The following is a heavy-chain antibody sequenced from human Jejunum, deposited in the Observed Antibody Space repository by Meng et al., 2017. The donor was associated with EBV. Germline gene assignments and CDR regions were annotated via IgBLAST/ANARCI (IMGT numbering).Heavy chain of an antibody. Sequence: QVQVVQFGSEGKESGASVKVSCKASGYTFTDYYLHWVRQAPGQGLEWMGRVNPNSGVTNYAEKFQGRVTMTRDTSISTSYMEVSRLTSDDTAVYYCARPISGYTYYFDYWGQGTLVTVSS. CDR1: GYTFTDYY. D-gene: IGHD5-18*01. V-gene: IGHV1-2*06. CDR2: VNPNSGVT. J-gene: IGHJ4*02. CDR3: ARPISGYTYYFDY.